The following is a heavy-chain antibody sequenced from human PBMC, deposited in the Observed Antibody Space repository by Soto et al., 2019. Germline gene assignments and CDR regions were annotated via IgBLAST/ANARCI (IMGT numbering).Heavy chain of an antibody. CDR1: GFTVSSNY. CDR2: IYSGGST. Sequence: PGGSLRLSCAASGFTVSSNYMSWVRQAPGKGLEWVSVIYSGGSTYYADSVKGRFTISRDNSKNTLYLQMNSLRAEDTAVYYCARGGYYDNNWVKLRHYGLDVWGQGTSVTVSS. V-gene: IGHV3-66*01. D-gene: IGHD3-16*01. J-gene: IGHJ6*02. CDR3: ARGGYYDNNWVKLRHYGLDV.